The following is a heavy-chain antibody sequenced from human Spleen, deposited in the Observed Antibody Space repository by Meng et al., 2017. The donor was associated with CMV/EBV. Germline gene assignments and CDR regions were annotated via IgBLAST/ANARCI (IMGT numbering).Heavy chain of an antibody. D-gene: IGHD2-21*01. CDR3: ARGGMMWRSGIVIEPVTAFDF. CDR2: ISDYNGNT. J-gene: IGHJ4*02. CDR1: FG. Sequence: FGVSWVRQAPGQGLEFMGWISDYNGNTNYAQNLQGRVTLTTDSSTGTAYMELRGLRSDDTAVYYCARGGMMWRSGIVIEPVTAFDFWGQGTLVTVSS. V-gene: IGHV1-18*01.